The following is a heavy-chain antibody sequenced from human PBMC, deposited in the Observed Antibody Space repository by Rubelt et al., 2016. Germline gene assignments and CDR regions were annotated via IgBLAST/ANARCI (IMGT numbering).Heavy chain of an antibody. Sequence: TFTSYGITWVRQAPGQGLEWMGWISAYNGNTNYAQKFQGRVTMTTDTSTTTAYMELRGLRSDDTAVYYCASGTNYYYAMDVWGQGTTVTVSS. D-gene: IGHD1-26*01. CDR1: TFTSYG. CDR2: ISAYNGNT. CDR3: ASGTNYYYAMDV. V-gene: IGHV1-18*01. J-gene: IGHJ6*02.